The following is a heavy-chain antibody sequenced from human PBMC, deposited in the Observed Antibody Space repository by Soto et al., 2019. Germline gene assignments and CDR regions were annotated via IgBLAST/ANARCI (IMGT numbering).Heavy chain of an antibody. CDR1: GVTLSSYA. CDR2: ISGSGGST. V-gene: IGHV3-23*01. J-gene: IGHJ4*02. D-gene: IGHD3-22*01. Sequence: GGSLRLSCAASGVTLSSYAMSWVRQAPGKGLEWVSAISGSGGSTYYADSVKGRFTISRDNSKNTLYLQMNSLRAEDTAVYYCAKKSSNYYDSSGYSDYWGQGT. CDR3: AKKSSNYYDSSGYSDY.